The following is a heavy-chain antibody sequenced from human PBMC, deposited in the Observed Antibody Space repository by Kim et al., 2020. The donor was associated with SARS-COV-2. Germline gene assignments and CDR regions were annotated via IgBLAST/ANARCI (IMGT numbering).Heavy chain of an antibody. J-gene: IGHJ6*03. D-gene: IGHD1-26*01. V-gene: IGHV4-39*01. CDR1: GGSISSSSYY. CDR3: ATTPKIYSGSYSHYYYYYMDV. CDR2: IYYSGST. Sequence: SETLSLTCTVSGGSISSSSYYWGWIRQPPGKGLEWIGSIYYSGSTYYNPSLKSRVTISVDTSKNQFSLKLSSVTAADTAVYYCATTPKIYSGSYSHYYYYYMDVWGKGTTVTVSS.